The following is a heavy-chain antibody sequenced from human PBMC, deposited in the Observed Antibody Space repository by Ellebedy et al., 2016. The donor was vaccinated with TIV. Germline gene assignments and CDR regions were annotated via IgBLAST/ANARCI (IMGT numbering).Heavy chain of an antibody. J-gene: IGHJ4*02. CDR2: ISGSGGST. CDR1: GFTFSSYA. V-gene: IGHV3-23*01. Sequence: PGGSLRLSFAASGFTFSSYAMSWVRQAPGKGLEWVSAISGSGGSTYYADSVKGRFTISRDNSKNTLYLQMNSLRAEDTAVYYCAKHGSSWFYYFDYWGQGTLVTVSS. D-gene: IGHD6-13*01. CDR3: AKHGSSWFYYFDY.